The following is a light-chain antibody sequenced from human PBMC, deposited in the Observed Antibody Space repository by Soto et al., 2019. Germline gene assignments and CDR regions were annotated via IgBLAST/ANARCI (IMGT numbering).Light chain of an antibody. CDR1: SSDVGGYNY. J-gene: IGLJ2*01. V-gene: IGLV2-14*01. CDR3: TSYTGSSTVL. Sequence: QPVLTQPASVSESPGQSITISCTGTSSDVGGYNYVSWYQQHPGKTPKLMIYDVSNRPSGVSNRFSGSKSGNTASLTISGLQAEDEADYYCTSYTGSSTVLFGGGTKLTVL. CDR2: DVS.